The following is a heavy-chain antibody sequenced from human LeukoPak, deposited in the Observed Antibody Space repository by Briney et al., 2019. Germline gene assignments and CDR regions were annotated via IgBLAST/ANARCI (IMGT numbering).Heavy chain of an antibody. CDR2: MNPNSGNT. CDR1: GYTFTNYD. CDR3: ARGRGVRGVIITVLLRSYYYYYTDV. D-gene: IGHD3-10*01. J-gene: IGHJ6*03. Sequence: ASVKVSCKASGYTFTNYDINWVRQATGQGLEWMGRMNPNSGNTAYAQKFQGRVTMTRNTSISTAYMELSSLRSEDTAVYYCARGRGVRGVIITVLLRSYYYYYTDVWGKGTTVTISS. V-gene: IGHV1-8*01.